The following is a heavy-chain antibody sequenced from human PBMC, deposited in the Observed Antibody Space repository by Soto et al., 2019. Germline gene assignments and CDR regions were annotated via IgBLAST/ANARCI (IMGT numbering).Heavy chain of an antibody. CDR2: ISSGTTTI. Sequence: GGSLRLSCAASGFTFSSYSMNWVRQAPGKGLEWVSYISSGTTTIYYADSVKGRFTISRDNAKNSLYLQMNSLRDEDTAVYYCARYHYGDYIFDYWGQGTLVTVSS. CDR1: GFTFSSYS. D-gene: IGHD4-17*01. V-gene: IGHV3-48*02. CDR3: ARYHYGDYIFDY. J-gene: IGHJ4*02.